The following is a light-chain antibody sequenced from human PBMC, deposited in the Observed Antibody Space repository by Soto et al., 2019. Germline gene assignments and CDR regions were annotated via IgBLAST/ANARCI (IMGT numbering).Light chain of an antibody. CDR2: GAS. Sequence: DIQMTQSPSSLSASVGDRVTITCRASQSISSYLNWYQQKPGKAPKLLIYGASSLQSGVPSRFNGSGSGTEFTLTISSLQPEDFATYYCQQSYSTPQYTFGQGTKLEIK. CDR3: QQSYSTPQYT. J-gene: IGKJ2*01. V-gene: IGKV1-39*01. CDR1: QSISSY.